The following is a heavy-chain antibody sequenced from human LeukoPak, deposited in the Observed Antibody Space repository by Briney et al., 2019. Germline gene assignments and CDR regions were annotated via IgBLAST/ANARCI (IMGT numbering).Heavy chain of an antibody. CDR3: ARAHPPTGYCSSVACYRGSEYFQH. CDR2: INPSGGGT. V-gene: IGHV1-46*01. J-gene: IGHJ1*01. D-gene: IGHD2-2*02. Sequence: ASVKVSCKASGYTFTSYYIYWVRQAPGQGLEWMGMINPSGGGTRYPQKFQGRVTMTRDTSTSTVYMELSSLRSEDTAVYYCARAHPPTGYCSSVACYRGSEYFQHWGRGTLVTVSS. CDR1: GYTFTSYY.